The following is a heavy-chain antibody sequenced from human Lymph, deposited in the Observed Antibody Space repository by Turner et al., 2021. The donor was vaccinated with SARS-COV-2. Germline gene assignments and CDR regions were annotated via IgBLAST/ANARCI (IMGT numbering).Heavy chain of an antibody. Sequence: QVQLVQSGAEVKKPGASVKVSCKASGYTFTNYGISWVRQAPGEGLEWMGWISGNNDNTNYAQKLQGRVTMTTDTSTSTAYMELRSLRSDDTAVYYCARSNFDWLFSPDWFDPWGRGTLVIVSS. CDR1: GYTFTNYG. CDR2: ISGNNDNT. D-gene: IGHD3-9*01. CDR3: ARSNFDWLFSPDWFDP. J-gene: IGHJ5*02. V-gene: IGHV1-18*01.